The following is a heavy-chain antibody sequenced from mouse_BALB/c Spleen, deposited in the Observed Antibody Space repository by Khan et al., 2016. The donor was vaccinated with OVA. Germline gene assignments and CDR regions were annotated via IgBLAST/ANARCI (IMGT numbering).Heavy chain of an antibody. Sequence: VQLQESGAELARPGASVKLSCKASGYTFTDYNINWVKERTGQGLEWIGEIYPGSGNTYYNEKFKGKATLTADKSSSTVYMQLSSLTSEDSAVYLCAREWGAWFPYWGQGTLLTVSA. J-gene: IGHJ3*01. V-gene: IGHV1-77*01. CDR3: AREWGAWFPY. CDR2: IYPGSGNT. CDR1: GYTFTDYN.